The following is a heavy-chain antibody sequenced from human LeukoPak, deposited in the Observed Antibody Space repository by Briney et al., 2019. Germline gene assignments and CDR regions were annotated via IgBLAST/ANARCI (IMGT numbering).Heavy chain of an antibody. CDR1: GFTFENYA. J-gene: IGHJ4*02. D-gene: IGHD3-10*01. V-gene: IGHV3-9*01. Sequence: GGSLRLSCAASGFTFENYAMQWVRQAPGKGLEWVSGIAWNSGNTGFADSVKGRFTISRDNAENSLSLQMNSLTTEDTAFYFCAKDMNSYGSGSSYNPWGPFDSWGQGPLVTVSS. CDR3: AKDMNSYGSGSSYNPWGPFDS. CDR2: IAWNSGNT.